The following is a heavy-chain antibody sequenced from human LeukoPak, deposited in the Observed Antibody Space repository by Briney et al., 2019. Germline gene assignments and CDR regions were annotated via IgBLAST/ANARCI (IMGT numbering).Heavy chain of an antibody. CDR3: ARTPRFLYCSSTSCYDYYYYMDV. CDR1: GFTFDDYG. V-gene: IGHV3-20*04. CDR2: INWNGGST. J-gene: IGHJ6*03. D-gene: IGHD2-2*01. Sequence: PGGSLRLSCAASGFTFDDYGMSWVRQAPGKGLEWVSGINWNGGSTGYADSVKGRFTISRDNAKNSLYLQMNSLRAEDTALYYCARTPRFLYCSSTSCYDYYYYMDVWGKGTTVTVSS.